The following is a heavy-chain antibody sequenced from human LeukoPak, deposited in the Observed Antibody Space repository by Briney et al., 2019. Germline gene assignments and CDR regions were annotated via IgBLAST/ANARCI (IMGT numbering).Heavy chain of an antibody. Sequence: GSLRLSCAASGFTFSSYSMNWVRQAPGKGLEWIGSIYYSGSTYYNPSLKSRVTISVDTSKNQFSLKLSSVTAADTAVYYCARVGCPDPKDDTYYDFRSGYYTNYYYYMDVWGKGTTVTVSS. D-gene: IGHD3-3*01. CDR2: IYYSGST. CDR1: GFTFSSYSMN. CDR3: ARVGCPDPKDDTYYDFRSGYYTNYYYYMDV. V-gene: IGHV4-59*05. J-gene: IGHJ6*03.